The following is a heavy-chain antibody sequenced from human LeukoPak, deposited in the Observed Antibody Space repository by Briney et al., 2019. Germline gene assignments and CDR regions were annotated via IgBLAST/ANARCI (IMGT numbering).Heavy chain of an antibody. CDR1: GYTFTSYY. CDR2: INPSGGST. J-gene: IGHJ5*02. CDR3: ARDALRFLEWLPRHNWFDP. Sequence: ASVKVSCKASGYTFTSYYMHWVRQAPGPGLEWMGIINPSGGSTSYAQKLQGRVTMTRDMSTSTVYMELSILRSDDTAVYYCARDALRFLEWLPRHNWFDPWGQGTLVTVSS. D-gene: IGHD3-3*01. V-gene: IGHV1-46*04.